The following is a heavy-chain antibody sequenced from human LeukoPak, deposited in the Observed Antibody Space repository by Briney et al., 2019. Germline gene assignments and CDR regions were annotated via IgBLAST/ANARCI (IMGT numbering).Heavy chain of an antibody. CDR2: INNSGNT. V-gene: IGHV4-34*01. J-gene: IGHJ5*02. CDR3: ARGMGKQQLVPFSP. CDR1: GGSLSSYY. D-gene: IGHD6-13*01. Sequence: SETLSLTCDVYGGSLSSYYWSWIRQPPGKGLEWIGEINNSGNTYYNPSLNPSLKRRVTVSVDTSKNQFSLKLSSVTAADTAVYYCARGMGKQQLVPFSPWGQGTLVTVSS.